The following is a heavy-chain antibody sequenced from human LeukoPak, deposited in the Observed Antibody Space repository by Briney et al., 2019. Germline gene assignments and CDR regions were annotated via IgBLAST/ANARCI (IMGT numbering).Heavy chain of an antibody. V-gene: IGHV4-39*02. CDR2: IYYSGST. D-gene: IGHD3-22*01. J-gene: IGHJ4*02. CDR3: AREKVVVIIGPRYFDY. CDR1: GGSISGSSYY. Sequence: TASETLSLTCTVSGGSISGSSYYWGWIRQPPGKGLEWIGSIYYSGSTYYNPSLKSRVTISVDTSKNQFSLKLNSVAAADTAVYYCAREKVVVIIGPRYFDYWGQGTLVTVSS.